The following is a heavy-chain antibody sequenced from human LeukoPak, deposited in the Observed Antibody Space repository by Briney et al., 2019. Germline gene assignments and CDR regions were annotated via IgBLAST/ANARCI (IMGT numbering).Heavy chain of an antibody. Sequence: SDALSLTCTLSVGSIRSYYWGWVRQPPGEGLEWVGEIYYSGSTNYNPSLKSRVTISVDTSKNPFSLKLSSVTAADTAVYYCARREVAVAGYYFDYWGQGTLVTVSS. V-gene: IGHV4-59*07. CDR3: ARREVAVAGYYFDY. D-gene: IGHD6-19*01. J-gene: IGHJ4*02. CDR2: IYYSGST. CDR1: VGSIRSYY.